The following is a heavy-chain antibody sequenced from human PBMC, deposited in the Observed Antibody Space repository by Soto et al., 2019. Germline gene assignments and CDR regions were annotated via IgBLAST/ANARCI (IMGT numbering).Heavy chain of an antibody. CDR3: ARGPRYCSSTSCPRWGWFDP. J-gene: IGHJ5*02. V-gene: IGHV4-34*01. D-gene: IGHD2-2*01. CDR2: INHSGST. Sequence: KSSETLSLTCAVYGGSFSGYYWSWIRQPPGKGLEWIGEINHSGSTNYNPSLKSRVTISVDTSKNQFSLKLSSVTAADTAVYYCARGPRYCSSTSCPRWGWFDPWGQGTLVTVSS. CDR1: GGSFSGYY.